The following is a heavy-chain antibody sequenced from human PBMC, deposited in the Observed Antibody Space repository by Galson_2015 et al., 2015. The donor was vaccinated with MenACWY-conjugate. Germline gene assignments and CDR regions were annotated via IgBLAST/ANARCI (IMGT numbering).Heavy chain of an antibody. CDR2: IDPHNSNT. D-gene: IGHD1-26*01. J-gene: IGHJ6*02. CDR1: GYSFTNYW. V-gene: IGHV5-51*01. Sequence: QSGAEVKKPGESLQISCKGSGYSFTNYWIGWVRQMPGRGLEWMGLIDPHNSNTRYSPSFQGQVTISAEESISTAFLQWSSLKASDTAMYYCARHPPGGRGMDVWGRGTTVTVSS. CDR3: ARHPPGGRGMDV.